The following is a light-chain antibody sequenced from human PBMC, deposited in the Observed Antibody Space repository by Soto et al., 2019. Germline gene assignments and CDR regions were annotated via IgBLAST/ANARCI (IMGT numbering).Light chain of an antibody. J-gene: IGKJ1*01. Sequence: DIQMTQSPSTLSASVGDRVTITCRASQSISSWLAWYQQKPGKAPKLLIYKASSLESGVPSRFSGSGSGTEFTLNISSLQPDDFATYSCQQYNSPPVAFGQGTKVEIK. CDR3: QQYNSPPVA. V-gene: IGKV1-5*03. CDR1: QSISSW. CDR2: KAS.